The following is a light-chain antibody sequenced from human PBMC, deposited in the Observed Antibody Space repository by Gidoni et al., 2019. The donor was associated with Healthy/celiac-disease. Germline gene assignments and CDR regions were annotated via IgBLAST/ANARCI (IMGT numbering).Light chain of an antibody. V-gene: IGKV4-1*01. J-gene: IGKJ2*01. CDR3: QQYYSTPYT. Sequence: DIVMTQSPDALAVSLGGRATINCKSSQSVLYSSNNKNYLAWYQQKPGQPPKLLIYWASTRDSGVPDRFSGSGSGTDFTLTISSLQAEDVAVYYCQQYYSTPYTFGQGTKLEIK. CDR2: WAS. CDR1: QSVLYSSNNKNY.